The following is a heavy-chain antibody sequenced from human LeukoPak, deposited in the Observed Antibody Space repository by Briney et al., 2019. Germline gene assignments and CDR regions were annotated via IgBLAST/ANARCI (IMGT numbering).Heavy chain of an antibody. D-gene: IGHD3-10*01. V-gene: IGHV3-74*01. CDR3: ARDLRMGYYGSGSCFDY. Sequence: GGSLGLSCAASGFTFSSYWMHWVRQAPGKGLVWVSRINSDGSSTSYADSVKGRFTISRDNAKNTLYLQMNSLRAEDTAVYYCARDLRMGYYGSGSCFDYWGQGTLVTVSS. J-gene: IGHJ4*02. CDR1: GFTFSSYW. CDR2: INSDGSST.